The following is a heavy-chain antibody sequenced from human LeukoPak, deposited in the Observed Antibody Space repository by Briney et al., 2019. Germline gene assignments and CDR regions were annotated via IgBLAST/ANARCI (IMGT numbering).Heavy chain of an antibody. V-gene: IGHV3-9*01. J-gene: IGHJ4*02. Sequence: GGSLRLSCAASGFTFDDYAMHWVRQAPGKGLEWVSGISWNSGSIGYADSVKGRFTISRDNAKNSLYLQMNSLRAEDTAVYYCARGWSYGFDSWGQGTLVTVSS. CDR2: ISWNSGSI. CDR3: ARGWSYGFDS. D-gene: IGHD3-16*01. CDR1: GFTFDDYA.